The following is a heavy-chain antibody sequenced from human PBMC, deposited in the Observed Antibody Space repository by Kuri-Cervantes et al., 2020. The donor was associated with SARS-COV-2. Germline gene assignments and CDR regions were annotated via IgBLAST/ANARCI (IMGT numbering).Heavy chain of an antibody. CDR3: AKPSGNYHDAFDI. Sequence: GSLRLSCTVSGGSISSSSYYWGWIRQPPGKGLEWIGNIYYSGRTYYSPSLKSRVTISVDTSKNQFPLKLSSVTAADTAVYYCAKPSGNYHDAFDIWGQGPMVTVSS. CDR2: IYYSGRT. CDR1: GGSISSSSYY. V-gene: IGHV4-39*01. J-gene: IGHJ3*02. D-gene: IGHD1-26*01.